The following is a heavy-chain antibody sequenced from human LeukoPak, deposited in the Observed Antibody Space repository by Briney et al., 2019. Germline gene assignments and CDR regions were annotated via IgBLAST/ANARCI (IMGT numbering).Heavy chain of an antibody. J-gene: IGHJ6*02. CDR1: GFIFSSYA. CDR3: ARAGGYCSSTSCYGLSDYYYYGMDV. CDR2: ISFNGGNT. D-gene: IGHD2-2*01. Sequence: GGSLRLSCSASGFIFSSYAMHWVRQAPGKGPEYVSGISFNGGNTYFADSVKGRFTISRDNSKNTLWLQMTSLRPEDTAVYYCARAGGYCSSTSCYGLSDYYYYGMDVWGQGTTVTVSS. V-gene: IGHV3-64D*06.